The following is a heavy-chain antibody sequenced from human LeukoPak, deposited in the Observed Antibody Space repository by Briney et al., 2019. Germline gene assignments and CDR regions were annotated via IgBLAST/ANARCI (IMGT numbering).Heavy chain of an antibody. CDR3: ARSQYCGGDCYLRLFDY. D-gene: IGHD2-21*02. CDR1: GFTFSSYE. CDR2: ISSSGSTI. V-gene: IGHV3-48*03. Sequence: GGSLRLSCAASGFTFSSYEMSWVRQAPGKGLEWVSYISSSGSTIYYADSVKGRFTISRDNAKNSLYLQMNSLRAEDTAVYYCARSQYCGGDCYLRLFDYWGQGTLVTVSS. J-gene: IGHJ4*02.